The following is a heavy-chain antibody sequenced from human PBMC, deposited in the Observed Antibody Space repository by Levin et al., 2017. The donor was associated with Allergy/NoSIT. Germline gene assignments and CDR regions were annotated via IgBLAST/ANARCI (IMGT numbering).Heavy chain of an antibody. CDR2: IYYSGST. J-gene: IGHJ5*02. CDR1: GGSISSGDYY. CDR3: AREGIRKRFDP. D-gene: IGHD6-13*01. Sequence: SETLSLTCTVSGGSISSGDYYWSWIRQPPGKGLEWIGYIYYSGSTYYNPSLKSRVTISVDTSKNQFSLKLSSVTAADTAVYYCAREGIRKRFDPWGQGTLVTVSS. V-gene: IGHV4-30-4*01.